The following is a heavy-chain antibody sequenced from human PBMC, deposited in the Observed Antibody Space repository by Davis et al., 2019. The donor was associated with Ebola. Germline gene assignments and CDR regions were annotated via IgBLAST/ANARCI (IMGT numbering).Heavy chain of an antibody. CDR2: INHSGST. CDR1: GGSFSGYY. Sequence: SETLSLTCAVYGGSFSGYYWSWIRQPPGKWLEWIGEINHSGSTNYNPSLKSRVTISVDTSKNQFSRKLSSVTAADTAVYYCARGRTVDTAMVTGFYYGMDVWGQGTTVTVSS. J-gene: IGHJ6*02. V-gene: IGHV4-34*01. CDR3: ARGRTVDTAMVTGFYYGMDV. D-gene: IGHD5-18*01.